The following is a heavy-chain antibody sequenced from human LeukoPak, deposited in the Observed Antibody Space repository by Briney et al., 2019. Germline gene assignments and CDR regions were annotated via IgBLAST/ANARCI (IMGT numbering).Heavy chain of an antibody. V-gene: IGHV4-39*01. J-gene: IGHJ3*02. Sequence: PSETLSLTCTVSGGSINSSSYYWGWIRQPPGKGLEWIGTIYYSGSTYYNPSLKSRVTISVDTSKNQISLKLSSVTASDTAVYYCARRFAPSRNDAFDIWGQGTMVTVSS. D-gene: IGHD3-10*01. CDR3: ARRFAPSRNDAFDI. CDR2: IYYSGST. CDR1: GGSINSSSYY.